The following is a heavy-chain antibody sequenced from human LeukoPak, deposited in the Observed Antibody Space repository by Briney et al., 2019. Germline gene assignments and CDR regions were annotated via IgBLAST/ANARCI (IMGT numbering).Heavy chain of an antibody. V-gene: IGHV3-53*01. J-gene: IGHJ3*02. Sequence: GGSLRLSCAASGFTVCSNYMSWVRQAPGKGLEWVSVIYSGGSTYYADSVKGRFTISRDNSKNTLYLQMNSLRAEDTAVYYCARSDPVNAFDIWGQGTMVTVSS. CDR2: IYSGGST. CDR3: ARSDPVNAFDI. CDR1: GFTVCSNY.